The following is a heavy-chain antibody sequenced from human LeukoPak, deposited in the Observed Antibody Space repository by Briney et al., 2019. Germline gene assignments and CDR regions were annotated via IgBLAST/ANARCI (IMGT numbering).Heavy chain of an antibody. J-gene: IGHJ5*02. D-gene: IGHD6-13*01. V-gene: IGHV3-23*01. CDR1: GFTFSSYA. CDR2: ISGSGGST. CDR3: AKRPGIAAAAPFDP. Sequence: GSLRLSCPASGFTFSSYATSWVRQAPGKGLEWVSAISGSGGSTYYADSVKGRFTISRDNSKNTLYLQMNSLRAEDTAVYYCAKRPGIAAAAPFDPWGQGTLVTVSS.